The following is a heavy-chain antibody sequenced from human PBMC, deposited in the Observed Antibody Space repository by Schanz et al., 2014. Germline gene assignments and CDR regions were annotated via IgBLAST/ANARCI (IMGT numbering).Heavy chain of an antibody. D-gene: IGHD6-13*01. J-gene: IGHJ4*02. CDR2: IYDGGST. Sequence: QVQLQESGPGLVKPSQTLSLTCTVSGGSISSGGYYWSWIRQHPGKGLEWIGYIYDGGSTYYNPSLKSRVTRSVDTSKNQFSRRLSTVAAADTAVYYCARARSWPDYWGQGTLVTVSS. CDR3: ARARSWPDY. CDR1: GGSISSGGYY. V-gene: IGHV4-31*03.